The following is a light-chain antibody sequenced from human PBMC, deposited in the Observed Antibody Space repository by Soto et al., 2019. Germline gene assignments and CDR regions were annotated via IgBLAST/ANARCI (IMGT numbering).Light chain of an antibody. V-gene: IGKV4-1*01. J-gene: IGKJ2*01. CDR1: QSGLYSSNNKNY. CDR3: QQYEITPPT. Sequence: DIVMTQSPDSLAVSLGERATINCKSSQSGLYSSNNKNYLAWYQQRPGQPPKLLIYWASTRESGVPDRFSGSGSGTDFTLTITSLQAEDVAVYYCQQYEITPPTFGQGTKLEIK. CDR2: WAS.